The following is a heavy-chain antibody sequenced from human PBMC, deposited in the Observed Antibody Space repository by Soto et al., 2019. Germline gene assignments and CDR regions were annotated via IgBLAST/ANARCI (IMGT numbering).Heavy chain of an antibody. CDR2: ISYDGSNK. CDR3: AKPSDSSNPPYFDY. V-gene: IGHV3-30*18. D-gene: IGHD6-13*01. CDR1: GFTFSSYG. J-gene: IGHJ4*02. Sequence: GGSLRLSCAASGFTFSSYGMHWVRQAPGKGLEWVAVISYDGSNKYYADSVKGRFTISRDNSKNTLYLQMNSLRAEDTAVYYCAKPSDSSNPPYFDYWGQGTLVTVSS.